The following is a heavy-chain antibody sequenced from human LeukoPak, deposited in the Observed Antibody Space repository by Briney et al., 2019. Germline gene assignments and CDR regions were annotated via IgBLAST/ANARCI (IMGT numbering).Heavy chain of an antibody. D-gene: IGHD5-24*01. CDR1: GGTFSSYA. J-gene: IGHJ4*02. CDR2: IIPIFGTA. V-gene: IGHV1-69*05. CDR3: ARGSDGYNWFGDY. Sequence: ASVKVSCKASGGTFSSYAISWVRQAPGQGLEWMGGIIPIFGTANYAQKFQGRVTSTTDESTSPAYMELSSLRSEDTAVYYCARGSDGYNWFGDYWGQGTLVTVSS.